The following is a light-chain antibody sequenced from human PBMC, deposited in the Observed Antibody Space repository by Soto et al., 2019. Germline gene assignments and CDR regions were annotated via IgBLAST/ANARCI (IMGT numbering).Light chain of an antibody. CDR2: GAS. CDR3: QQYGRSPGT. V-gene: IGKV3-20*01. CDR1: QSVSSNK. J-gene: IGKJ2*01. Sequence: EIVLTQSPGTLSLSPGERVTLSCRASQSVSSNKLAWYQQKPGQAPRLLIYGASSRATGIPDRFSGSGSGTDFTLTISILEPEDFAVYCCQQYGRSPGTFGQGTKLEIK.